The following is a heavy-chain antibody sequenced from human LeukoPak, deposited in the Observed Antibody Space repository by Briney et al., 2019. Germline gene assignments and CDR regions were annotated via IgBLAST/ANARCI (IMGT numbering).Heavy chain of an antibody. CDR3: ARTQLGYYYDSSGLYYFDY. D-gene: IGHD3-22*01. Sequence: SGPTLVNPTQTLTLTCTFSGFSLSTSGMCVSWIRQPPGKALEWLARIDWDDDKYYSTSLKTRLTISKDTSKNQVVLTMTNMDPVDTATYYCARTQLGYYYDSSGLYYFDYWGQGTLVTVSS. V-gene: IGHV2-70*11. CDR2: IDWDDDK. CDR1: GFSLSTSGMC. J-gene: IGHJ4*02.